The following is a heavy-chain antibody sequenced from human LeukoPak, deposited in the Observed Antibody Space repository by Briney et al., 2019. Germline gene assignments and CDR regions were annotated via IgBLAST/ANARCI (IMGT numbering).Heavy chain of an antibody. CDR3: AKGGPPYCSSTSCSDYFDY. CDR2: ISSSSSYI. D-gene: IGHD2-2*01. CDR1: GFTFSSYS. J-gene: IGHJ4*02. Sequence: GGSLRLSCAASGFTFSSYSMNWVRQAPGKGLEWVSSISSSSSYIYYADSVKGRFTISRDNSKNTLYLQMNSLRAEDTAVYYCAKGGPPYCSSTSCSDYFDYWGQGTLVTVSS. V-gene: IGHV3-21*01.